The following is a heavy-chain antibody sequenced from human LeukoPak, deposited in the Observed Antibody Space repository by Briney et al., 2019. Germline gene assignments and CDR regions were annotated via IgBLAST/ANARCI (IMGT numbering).Heavy chain of an antibody. J-gene: IGHJ6*03. CDR3: AKIVGYGSEYYFYYMDV. D-gene: IGHD3-10*01. Sequence: SETLSLTCAVYGGSFSGYYWSWIRQPPGKGLEWIGEINHSGSTNYNPSLKSRVTISADTSKNQFSLNLNSVTAADTAVYYCAKIVGYGSEYYFYYMDVWGKGTTVTVSS. CDR2: INHSGST. V-gene: IGHV4-34*01. CDR1: GGSFSGYY.